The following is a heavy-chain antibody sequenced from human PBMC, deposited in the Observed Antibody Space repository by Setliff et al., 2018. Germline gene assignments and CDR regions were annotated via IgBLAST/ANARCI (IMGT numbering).Heavy chain of an antibody. CDR2: IYYSGST. Sequence: PSETLSLTCTVSGGSITTSAYYWGWIRQPPGKGLDWIGTIYYSGSTYYNPSLKSRVTISVDTSKNQFSLKLSSVTAADTAVYYCARHFRSSKVQFLEYLTDYYFDSWGQGTLVTVSS. D-gene: IGHD3-3*01. V-gene: IGHV4-39*01. CDR3: ARHFRSSKVQFLEYLTDYYFDS. J-gene: IGHJ4*02. CDR1: GGSITTSAYY.